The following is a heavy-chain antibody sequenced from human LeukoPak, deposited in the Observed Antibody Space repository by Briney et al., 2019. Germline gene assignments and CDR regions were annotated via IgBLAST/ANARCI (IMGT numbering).Heavy chain of an antibody. Sequence: GGSLRLSCAASGFTFSSYSMNWVRQAPGKGLEWVSSISSSSSYIYYADSVKGRFTISRDNAKNSLCLQMNSLRAEDTAVYYCARDPTTVVTTAAFDIWGQGTMVTVSS. CDR1: GFTFSSYS. J-gene: IGHJ3*02. CDR2: ISSSSSYI. D-gene: IGHD4-23*01. V-gene: IGHV3-21*01. CDR3: ARDPTTVVTTAAFDI.